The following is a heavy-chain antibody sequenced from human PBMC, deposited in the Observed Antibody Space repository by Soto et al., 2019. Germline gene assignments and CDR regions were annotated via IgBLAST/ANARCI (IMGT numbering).Heavy chain of an antibody. D-gene: IGHD2-2*01. V-gene: IGHV5-51*01. Sequence: GESLKISCMGSGYTFDNYWIGWVRQMPGKGLEWMGIIYPGDFDTRYSPSFQGHVTMSVDKSINTAYLQWSSLRSEDTAVYYCARARYQLLPIDYWGQGTLVTVSS. CDR1: GYTFDNYW. J-gene: IGHJ4*02. CDR2: IYPGDFDT. CDR3: ARARYQLLPIDY.